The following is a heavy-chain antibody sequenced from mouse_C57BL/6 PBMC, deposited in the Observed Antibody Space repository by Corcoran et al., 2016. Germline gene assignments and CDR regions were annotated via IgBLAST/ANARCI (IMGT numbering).Heavy chain of an antibody. CDR3: AITLTTVGAMYY. CDR2: INTYSGVP. Sequence: QIQLVQTGPELKKPGATVTIYCKASGYTFTTYGMSWVKQDPGKGLKLKGWINTYSGVPTYDDDFKGRFAFSWETSAITAYLQINNLKNEDTATYFWAITLTTVGAMYYWGQRTSVTVSS. CDR1: GYTFTTYG. V-gene: IGHV9-3*01. J-gene: IGHJ4*01. D-gene: IGHD1-1*01.